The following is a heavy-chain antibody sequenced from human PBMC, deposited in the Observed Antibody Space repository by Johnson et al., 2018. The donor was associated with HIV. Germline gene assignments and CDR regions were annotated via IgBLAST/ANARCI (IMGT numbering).Heavy chain of an antibody. CDR1: GFTFDDYG. V-gene: IGHV3-20*04. CDR2: INWNGGST. D-gene: IGHD2-15*01. J-gene: IGHJ3*02. Sequence: VQLMESGGGLVKPGRSLRLSCAASGFTFDDYGMNWVRQAPGKGLEWVSGINWNGGSTGYADSMKGRFTISRDNAKNSLYLQMNNLRAEDTALYYCARERGWRSEAFDIWGQGTMVTVSS. CDR3: ARERGWRSEAFDI.